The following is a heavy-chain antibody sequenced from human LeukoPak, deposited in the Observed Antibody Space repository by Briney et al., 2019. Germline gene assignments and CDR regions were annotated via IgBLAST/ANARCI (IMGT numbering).Heavy chain of an antibody. J-gene: IGHJ5*02. V-gene: IGHV4-59*01. D-gene: IGHD3-10*01. CDR3: ARRGVTMVRGVTANWFDP. Sequence: PSETLSLTCTVSGGSISSYYWSWIRQPPGKGLEWIGYIYYSGSTNYNPSLKSRVTISVDTSKNQFSLKLCSVTAADTAVYYCARRGVTMVRGVTANWFDPWGQGTLVTVSS. CDR2: IYYSGST. CDR1: GGSISSYY.